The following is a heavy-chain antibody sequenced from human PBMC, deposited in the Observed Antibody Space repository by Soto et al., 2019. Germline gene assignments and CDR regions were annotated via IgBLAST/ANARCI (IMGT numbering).Heavy chain of an antibody. V-gene: IGHV3-23*01. CDR1: GFTFSSYA. CDR3: AKDLEIAHAPLYTSDYDFWSGYSTPYFDY. J-gene: IGHJ4*02. D-gene: IGHD3-3*01. Sequence: GGSLRLSCAASGFTFSSYAMSWVRQAPGKGLEWVSAISGSGGSTYYADSVKGRFTISRDNSKNTLYLQMNSLRAEDTAVYYFAKDLEIAHAPLYTSDYDFWSGYSTPYFDYWGQGTLVTVSS. CDR2: ISGSGGST.